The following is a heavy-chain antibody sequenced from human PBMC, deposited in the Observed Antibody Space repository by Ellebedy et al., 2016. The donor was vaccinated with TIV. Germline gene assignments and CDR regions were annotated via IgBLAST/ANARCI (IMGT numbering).Heavy chain of an antibody. J-gene: IGHJ4*02. CDR2: INPNSCDT. CDR1: GYTFTGYY. V-gene: IGHV1-2*04. CDR3: ATGGGSYPEREFDY. D-gene: IGHD1-26*01. Sequence: AASVKVSCKASGYTFTGYYIHWVRQAPGQGLEWMGWINPNSCDTNYAQKFQGWVTMTRDTSINTAYMELSRLRPDDTAVYYCATGGGSYPEREFDYWGQGTLVTVSS.